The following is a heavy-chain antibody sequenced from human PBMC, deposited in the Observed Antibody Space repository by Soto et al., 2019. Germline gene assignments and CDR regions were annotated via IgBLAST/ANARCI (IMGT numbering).Heavy chain of an antibody. CDR3: ARADYDTSGYYFDY. CDR1: GFTFSSYS. CDR2: ISRSSSSM. D-gene: IGHD3-22*01. J-gene: IGHJ4*02. Sequence: PGGSLRLSCAASGFTFSSYSMNWVRQAPGKGLEWVSYISRSSSSMYYADSVRGRFTISRDNAYNSLCLQMNSLRDEDTAVYYCARADYDTSGYYFDYWGPGTLVTVSS. V-gene: IGHV3-48*02.